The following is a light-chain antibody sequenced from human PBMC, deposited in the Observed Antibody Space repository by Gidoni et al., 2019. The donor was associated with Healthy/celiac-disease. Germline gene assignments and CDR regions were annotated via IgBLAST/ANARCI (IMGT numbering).Light chain of an antibody. CDR2: WAS. CDR3: QQYYSTPLA. V-gene: IGKV4-1*01. J-gene: IGKJ1*01. CDR1: QSVLYSSNNKNY. Sequence: DIVMTQSPDSLAVSLGERATINCKSSQSVLYSSNNKNYLAWYQQKPGQPPKLLIYWASTRESGVPYRFSGSGSGTDFTLTISSLQAEDVAVYYCQQYYSTPLAFGQGTKVEIK.